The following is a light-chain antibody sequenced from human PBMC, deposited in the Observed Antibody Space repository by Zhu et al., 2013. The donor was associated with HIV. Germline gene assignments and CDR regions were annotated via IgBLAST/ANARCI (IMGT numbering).Light chain of an antibody. CDR3: QQYGSSPLT. CDR2: GAS. J-gene: IGKJ4*01. CDR1: QSVSSSF. V-gene: IGKV3-20*01. Sequence: EIVLTQSPGTLSLSPGERVILSCRASQSVSSSFLAWYQQKPGQPPRLLIYGASSRATGIPDRFSGSGSGTDFTLTISRLEPEDFAVYYCQQYGSSPLTFGGGTTLEIK.